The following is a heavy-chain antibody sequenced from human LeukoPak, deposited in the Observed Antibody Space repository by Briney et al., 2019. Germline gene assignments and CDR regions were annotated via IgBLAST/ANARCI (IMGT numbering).Heavy chain of an antibody. J-gene: IGHJ4*02. CDR2: ISYDGSNK. V-gene: IGHV3-30-3*01. D-gene: IGHD3-22*01. CDR1: GFTFSSYA. Sequence: TGGSLRLSCAASGFTFSSYAMHWVRQAPGKGLEWVAVISYDGSNKYYADSVKGRFTIPRDNSKNTLYLQMNSLRAEDTAVYYCARDRINSYDSSGYYHGYYFDYWGQGTLVTVSS. CDR3: ARDRINSYDSSGYYHGYYFDY.